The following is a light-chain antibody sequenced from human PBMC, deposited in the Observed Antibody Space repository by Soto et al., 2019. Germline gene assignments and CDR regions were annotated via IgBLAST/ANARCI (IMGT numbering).Light chain of an antibody. V-gene: IGKV1-27*01. CDR3: QNYNSFSQFT. CDR1: QGISNY. J-gene: IGKJ3*01. CDR2: GAS. Sequence: DIQMTQSSSSLSASVGDRVTITCRASQGISNYLAWYQQKPGKVPKLLIYGASTLQSGVPSRYSGSGSGTDFTLTISSLQPEDVATYYCQNYNSFSQFTFGPGTKVDIK.